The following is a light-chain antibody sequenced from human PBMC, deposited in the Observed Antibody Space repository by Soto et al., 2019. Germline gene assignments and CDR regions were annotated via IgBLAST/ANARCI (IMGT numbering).Light chain of an antibody. CDR1: QSVSSGY. CDR2: DAS. V-gene: IGKV3D-20*02. Sequence: EIVLTQSPGTLSLSPGERGTLSCRASQSVSSGYLAWYQQKPGQAPRLLIYDASSRATGIPDRFSASGTGTDFTLTISDVQPEDFAVYYCHQRQSWPRTFGQGTKVDIK. J-gene: IGKJ1*01. CDR3: HQRQSWPRT.